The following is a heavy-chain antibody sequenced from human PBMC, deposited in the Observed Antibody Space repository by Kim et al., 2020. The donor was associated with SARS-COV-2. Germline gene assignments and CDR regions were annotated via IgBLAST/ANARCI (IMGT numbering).Heavy chain of an antibody. Sequence: ASVKVSCKASGYTFTSYAMHWVRQAPGQRLEWMGWINAGNGNTKYSQKLQGRVTITRETSVSTAYMKLSSLRSEDTAVYYCARDHITIFSYYYYGMDVWGQGTTVTVSS. CDR3: ARDHITIFSYYYYGMDV. D-gene: IGHD3-9*01. J-gene: IGHJ6*02. CDR1: GYTFTSYA. CDR2: INAGNGNT. V-gene: IGHV1-3*01.